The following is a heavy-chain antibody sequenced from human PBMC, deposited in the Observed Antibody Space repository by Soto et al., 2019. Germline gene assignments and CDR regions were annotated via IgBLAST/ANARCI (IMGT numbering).Heavy chain of an antibody. Sequence: QLQLQESGPGLVKPSETLSLTCTVSGGSISSSSYYWGWIRQPPGKGLEWIGSIYYSGSTYYNPSLERRVTISVDTSKTQFSLQLSPVTVADTAVYYCARHGQYCSGGSCYSGLYNWFDPWGQGTLVTVSS. CDR1: GGSISSSSYY. J-gene: IGHJ5*02. V-gene: IGHV4-39*01. CDR3: ARHGQYCSGGSCYSGLYNWFDP. CDR2: IYYSGST. D-gene: IGHD2-15*01.